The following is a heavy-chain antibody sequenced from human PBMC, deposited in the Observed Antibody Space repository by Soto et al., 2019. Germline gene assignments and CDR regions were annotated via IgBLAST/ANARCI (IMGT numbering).Heavy chain of an antibody. J-gene: IGHJ4*02. V-gene: IGHV3-73*02. CDR2: IRSRPHNYAT. Sequence: DVQLVESGGGLVQIGGSLKLSCATSGLNFSGSAMHWARQASGKGLEWVGRIRSRPHNYATTYAASVEGRFTISRDDSKNTVYLQMNGLKTDDTAMYYRTTERDYWGRGTLVTVSS. CDR3: TTERDY. CDR1: GLNFSGSA.